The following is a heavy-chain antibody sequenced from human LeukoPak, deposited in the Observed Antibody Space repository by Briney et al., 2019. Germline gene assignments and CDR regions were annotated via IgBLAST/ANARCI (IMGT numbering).Heavy chain of an antibody. CDR3: ARQGYYYGSGSYPANWFDP. CDR1: GGSFSGYY. V-gene: IGHV4-34*01. Sequence: SETLSLTCAVYGGSFSGYYWSWIRQPPGKGLEWIGEINHSGSTNYNPSLKSRLTISVDTSKNQFSLKLSSVTAADTAVYYCARQGYYYGSGSYPANWFDPWGQGTLVTVSS. D-gene: IGHD3-10*01. CDR2: INHSGST. J-gene: IGHJ5*02.